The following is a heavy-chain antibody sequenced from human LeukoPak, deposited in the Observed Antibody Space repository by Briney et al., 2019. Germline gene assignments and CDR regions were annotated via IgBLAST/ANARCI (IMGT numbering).Heavy chain of an antibody. CDR3: ARVTAARGYFDY. D-gene: IGHD6-6*01. J-gene: IGHJ4*02. CDR2: INPNSGGT. V-gene: IGHV1-2*02. Sequence: GASAEVSSKPSGYTFTGYYMHWVRQTPEQRLEWVGWINPNSGGTNYTQKFQGRVTMTRDTSISTAYMGLSRLRADDTAVYYCARVTAARGYFDYWGQGTLVTVSS. CDR1: GYTFTGYY.